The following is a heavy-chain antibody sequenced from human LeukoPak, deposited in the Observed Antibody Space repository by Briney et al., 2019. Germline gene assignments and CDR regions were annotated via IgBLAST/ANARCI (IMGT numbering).Heavy chain of an antibody. CDR1: GYSFTNYW. V-gene: IGHV5-51*01. J-gene: IGHJ4*02. D-gene: IGHD4-17*01. Sequence: GESLKIYCKDSGYSFTNYWIGWVRQMPGKGLEWMGIIHSADSNTKYSPSFQGQVTISADKSISTAYLQWSGLKASDTAMYYCAGARHGDYRWDYWGQGTLVTVSS. CDR3: AGARHGDYRWDY. CDR2: IHSADSNT.